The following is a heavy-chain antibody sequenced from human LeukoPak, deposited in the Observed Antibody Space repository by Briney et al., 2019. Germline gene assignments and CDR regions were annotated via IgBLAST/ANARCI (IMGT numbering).Heavy chain of an antibody. CDR2: IGTAGDT. J-gene: IGHJ5*02. Sequence: GRSLRLSCAASGFTFSSYDMHWVRQATGKGLEWVSAIGTAGDTYYPGSVKGRFTISRENAKNSLYLQMNSLRAGDTAVYYCARGGYYGSGSYAFDPWGQGTLVTVSS. CDR3: ARGGYYGSGSYAFDP. V-gene: IGHV3-13*01. CDR1: GFTFSSYD. D-gene: IGHD3-10*01.